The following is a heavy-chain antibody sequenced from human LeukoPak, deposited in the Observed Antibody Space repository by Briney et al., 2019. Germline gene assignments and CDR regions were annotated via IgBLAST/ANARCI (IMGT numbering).Heavy chain of an antibody. D-gene: IGHD3-9*01. V-gene: IGHV3-30*04. Sequence: GGSLRLSCAASGFTFNSYSMHWVRQPPGKGLDGVTAISEVEPNKFYADSVKGRFTISRDNSKNTLYLQMNSLRAEDTATYYCAKGYYFDILSGYSSLDSWGQGTLVTVSS. CDR1: GFTFNSYS. CDR3: AKGYYFDILSGYSSLDS. J-gene: IGHJ4*02. CDR2: ISEVEPNK.